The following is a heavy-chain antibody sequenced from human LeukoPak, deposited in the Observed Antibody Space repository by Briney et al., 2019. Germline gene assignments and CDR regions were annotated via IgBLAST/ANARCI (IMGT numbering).Heavy chain of an antibody. J-gene: IGHJ4*02. CDR1: GFTFSSYA. D-gene: IGHD5/OR15-5a*01. CDR2: ISGSGGST. CDR3: AKFKVSTISFIDF. Sequence: GGSLRLSCAASGFTFSSYAMSWVRQAPGKGLEWVSAISGSGGSTYYADSVKGRFTISRDNSKNAVYLQMNTLRTEDTAVYYCAKFKVSTISFIDFWGQGTLVTVSS. V-gene: IGHV3-23*01.